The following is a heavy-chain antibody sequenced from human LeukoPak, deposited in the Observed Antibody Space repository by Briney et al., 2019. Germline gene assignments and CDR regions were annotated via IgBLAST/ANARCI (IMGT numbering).Heavy chain of an antibody. Sequence: GASVKVSCKASGYTFTSYGISWVRQAPGQGLEWMGGIIPIVGTADYAQKFQGRVTITADESTSTAYMELSSLRSEDTAVYYCARLKLQYYYDSSGRGGYFDYWGQGTLVTVSS. D-gene: IGHD3-22*01. CDR1: GYTFTSYG. CDR2: IIPIVGTA. CDR3: ARLKLQYYYDSSGRGGYFDY. J-gene: IGHJ4*02. V-gene: IGHV1-69*13.